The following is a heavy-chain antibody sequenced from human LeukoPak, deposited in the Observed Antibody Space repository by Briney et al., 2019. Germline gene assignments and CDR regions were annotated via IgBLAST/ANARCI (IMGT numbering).Heavy chain of an antibody. CDR3: ARDLTEQIAAAGNYYGMDV. D-gene: IGHD6-13*01. Sequence: SETLSLTCAVSGGSISSSNWWSWVRQPPGKGLEWIGEIYHSGSTNYNPSLKSRVTISVDKSKNQFSLKLSSVTAADTAVYYCARDLTEQIAAAGNYYGMDVWGQGTTVTVSS. CDR1: GGSISSSNW. V-gene: IGHV4-4*02. CDR2: IYHSGST. J-gene: IGHJ6*02.